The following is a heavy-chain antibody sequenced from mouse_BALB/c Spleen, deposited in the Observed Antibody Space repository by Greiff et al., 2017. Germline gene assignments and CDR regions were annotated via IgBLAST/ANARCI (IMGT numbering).Heavy chain of an antibody. CDR3: ARGRDYDWFAY. V-gene: IGHV5-9-4*01. CDR1: GFTFSSYA. Sequence: EVQGVESGGGLVKPGGSLKLSCAASGFTFSSYAMSWVRQSPEKRLEWVAEISSGGSYTYYPDTVTGRFTISRDNAKNTLYLEMSSLRSEDTAMYYCARGRDYDWFAYWGQGTLVTVSA. D-gene: IGHD2-4*01. CDR2: ISSGGSYT. J-gene: IGHJ3*01.